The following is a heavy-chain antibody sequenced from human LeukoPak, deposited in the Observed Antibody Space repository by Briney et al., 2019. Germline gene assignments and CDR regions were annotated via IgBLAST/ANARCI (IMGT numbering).Heavy chain of an antibody. CDR2: ISGSGGST. CDR3: AKVMGYDSSGYINY. V-gene: IGHV3-23*01. CDR1: GFTFSSYA. D-gene: IGHD3-22*01. J-gene: IGHJ4*02. Sequence: GGSLRLSCPASGFTFSSYAMSWVRQAPGKGLEWVSAISGSGGSTYYADSVKGRFTISRDNSKNTLYLQMNSLRAEDTAVYYCAKVMGYDSSGYINYWGQGTLVTVSS.